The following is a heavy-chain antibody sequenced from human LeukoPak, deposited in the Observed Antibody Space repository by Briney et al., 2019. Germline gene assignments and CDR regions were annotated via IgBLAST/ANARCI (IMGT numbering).Heavy chain of an antibody. D-gene: IGHD2-15*01. CDR1: GGTFSSYA. J-gene: IGHJ4*02. Sequence: SVKVSCKASGGTFSSYAISWVRQAPGQGLEWMGRVIPIFGTANYAQKFQGRVTITTDESTSTAYMELSSLRSEDTAVYYCAAASGDCSGGSCAGYWGQGTLVTVSS. CDR2: VIPIFGTA. CDR3: AAASGDCSGGSCAGY. V-gene: IGHV1-69*05.